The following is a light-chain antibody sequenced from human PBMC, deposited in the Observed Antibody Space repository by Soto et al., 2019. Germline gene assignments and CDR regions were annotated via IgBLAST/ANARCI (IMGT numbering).Light chain of an antibody. CDR1: QSLGSD. J-gene: IGKJ2*01. Sequence: DIQMTQSPPTLSASVGDGVSITCRASQSLGSDLAWYQQKSGKAPKLLIYKATNLQRGVPSRFSGSGSGTDFSLTISSLQPEDSATYYCQQYKDFQYTFGQGTKVEI. V-gene: IGKV1-5*03. CDR3: QQYKDFQYT. CDR2: KAT.